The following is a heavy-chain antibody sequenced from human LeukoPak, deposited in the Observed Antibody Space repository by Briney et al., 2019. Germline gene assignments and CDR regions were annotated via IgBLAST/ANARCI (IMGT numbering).Heavy chain of an antibody. J-gene: IGHJ4*02. CDR2: INYSGST. CDR3: ARYVVYGSGKYYFDY. V-gene: IGHV4-39*01. Sequence: SETLSLTCTVSGGPVSSTTYYWSRIRQPPGKGLEWIAGINYSGSTYYNPSLKSRVTISVDTSENQFSLKLSSVTAADTAVYYCARYVVYGSGKYYFDYWGQGTLVTVSS. CDR1: GGPVSSTTYY. D-gene: IGHD3-10*01.